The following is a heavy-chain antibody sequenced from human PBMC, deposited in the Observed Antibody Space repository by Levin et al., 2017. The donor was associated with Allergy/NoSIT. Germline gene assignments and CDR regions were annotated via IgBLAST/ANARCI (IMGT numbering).Heavy chain of an antibody. CDR1: GGSISSYY. D-gene: IGHD3-10*02. V-gene: IGHV4-59*01. CDR3: ARELLSHCKGCSGFDI. CDR2: IYYSGST. J-gene: IGHJ3*02. Sequence: PGGSLRLSCTVSGGSISSYYWSWIRQPPGKGLEWIGYIYYSGSTNYNPSLKSRVTISVDTSKNQFSLKLSSVTAADTAVYYCARELLSHCKGCSGFDIWGQGTMVTVSS.